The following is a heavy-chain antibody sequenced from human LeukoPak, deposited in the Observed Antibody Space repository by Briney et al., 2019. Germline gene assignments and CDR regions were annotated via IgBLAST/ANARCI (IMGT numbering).Heavy chain of an antibody. CDR3: AIGLHGTGDYEY. CDR2: IKAVDSET. J-gene: IGHJ4*02. Sequence: PGESLKIYCKGSGFWFADNWFGWVRQLPGKGLEWMAFIKAVDSETRYRPSFQGQVTMSVDTSISTAYLQWSSLKASDTAMYYCAIGLHGTGDYEYCGQGTLVTVSS. CDR1: GFWFADNW. D-gene: IGHD3-10*01. V-gene: IGHV5-51*01.